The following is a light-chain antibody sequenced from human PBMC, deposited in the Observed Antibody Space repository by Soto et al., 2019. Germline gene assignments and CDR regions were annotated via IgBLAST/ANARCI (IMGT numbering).Light chain of an antibody. J-gene: IGLJ2*01. CDR3: SSYTSSSTLVL. Sequence: QSALTQPASVSGSPGQSFTISCTGTSSDVGGYDYVSWYQHHPGKAPKLMIYDVSNRPSGVSNRFSGSKSGNTASLTISGLQADDEADYYCSSYTSSSTLVLFGGGTKLTVL. CDR2: DVS. CDR1: SSDVGGYDY. V-gene: IGLV2-14*03.